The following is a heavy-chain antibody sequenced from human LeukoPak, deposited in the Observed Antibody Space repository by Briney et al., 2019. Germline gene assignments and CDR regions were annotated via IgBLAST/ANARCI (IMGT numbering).Heavy chain of an antibody. CDR2: INPNSGGT. Sequence: ASVKVSCTASGYTFIAYYMHWVRQAPGQGLEWMGWINPNSGGTNYAQKFQGWVTMTRDTSISTAYMELSRLRSDDTAVYYCARGLVGATTGYYYGMDVWGQGTTVTVSS. V-gene: IGHV1-2*04. CDR3: ARGLVGATTGYYYGMDV. J-gene: IGHJ6*02. D-gene: IGHD1-26*01. CDR1: GYTFIAYY.